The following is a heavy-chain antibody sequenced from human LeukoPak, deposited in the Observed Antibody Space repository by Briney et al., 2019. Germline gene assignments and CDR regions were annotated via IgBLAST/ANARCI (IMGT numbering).Heavy chain of an antibody. Sequence: GGSLRLSCAASGFTFDDCGMHWVRQAPGKGLEWVSGISWNSGSIAYVDSVKGRFTISRDNAKNSLYLQMNSLRADDTALYYCAKDIKNSYFFDLWGQGTLVTVSS. CDR1: GFTFDDCG. CDR2: ISWNSGSI. CDR3: AKDIKNSYFFDL. V-gene: IGHV3-9*01. J-gene: IGHJ4*02. D-gene: IGHD2-21*01.